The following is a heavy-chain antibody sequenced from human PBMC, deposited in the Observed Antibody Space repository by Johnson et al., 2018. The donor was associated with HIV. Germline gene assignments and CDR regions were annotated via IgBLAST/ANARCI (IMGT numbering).Heavy chain of an antibody. D-gene: IGHD5-24*01. Sequence: EVQLVESGGGLVQPGGSLRLSCAASGFTVSSYYMSWVRQAPGKGLESVPVLFSGGSIYFADSVKGRFTIFRDTSKNTLYLQMNSLRAEDTAVYYCARACKDGYTCDAFDIWGQGTMVTVSS. CDR3: ARACKDGYTCDAFDI. V-gene: IGHV3-66*01. J-gene: IGHJ3*02. CDR1: GFTVSSYY. CDR2: LFSGGSI.